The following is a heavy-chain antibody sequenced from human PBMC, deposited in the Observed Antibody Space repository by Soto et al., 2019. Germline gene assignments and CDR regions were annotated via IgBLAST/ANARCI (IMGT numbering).Heavy chain of an antibody. V-gene: IGHV1-18*01. Sequence: ASVKVSFKASGYTFTSYGFSWVRQAPGQGPEWMGWISAKNGNTNYAQKFQGRVTMTTDTSTTTAYMELGSLRSDDTAVYYCARDNSDGSRSWFDPWGQGTLVTVSS. CDR1: GYTFTSYG. D-gene: IGHD2-15*01. CDR2: ISAKNGNT. CDR3: ARDNSDGSRSWFDP. J-gene: IGHJ5*02.